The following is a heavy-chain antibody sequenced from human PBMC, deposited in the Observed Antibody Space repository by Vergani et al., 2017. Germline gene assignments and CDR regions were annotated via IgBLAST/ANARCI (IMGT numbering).Heavy chain of an antibody. CDR2: IYTSGST. CDR3: AGISQRYNWNYGRRSDAFDI. Sequence: QVQLQESGPGLVKPSETLSLTCTVSGGSISSYYWSWIRQPAGKGLEWIGRIYTSGSTNYNPSLKSRVTMSVDTSKNQFSLKLSSVTAADTAVYYCAGISQRYNWNYGRRSDAFDIWGQGTMVTVSS. CDR1: GGSISSYY. V-gene: IGHV4-4*07. J-gene: IGHJ3*02. D-gene: IGHD1-7*01.